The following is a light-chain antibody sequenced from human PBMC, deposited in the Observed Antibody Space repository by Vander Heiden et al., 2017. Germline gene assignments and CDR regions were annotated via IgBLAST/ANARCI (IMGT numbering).Light chain of an antibody. CDR1: SSNLGNNN. J-gene: IGLJ3*02. CDR3: VAWDDSLSGRV. Sequence: QSVLTQPPSASGTPGQRVTISCSGSSSNLGNNNVYWYQHLPGTAPKLLIYRGNQRPSGVPDRFSGSKSGTSASLAISGLRSEDEADYYCVAWDDSLSGRVFGGGTKLTGL. V-gene: IGLV1-47*01. CDR2: RGN.